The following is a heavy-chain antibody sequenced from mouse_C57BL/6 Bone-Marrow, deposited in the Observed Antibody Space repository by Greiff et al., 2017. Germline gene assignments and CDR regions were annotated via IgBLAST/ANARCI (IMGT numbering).Heavy chain of an antibody. CDR2: IDPENGDT. V-gene: IGHV14-4*01. CDR3: TSVDYDYGGWFAY. CDR1: GFNINDDY. D-gene: IGHD2-4*01. J-gene: IGHJ3*01. Sequence: VHVKQSGAELVRPGASVKLSCTASGFNINDDYMHWVKQRPEQGLEWIGWIDPENGDTEYASKFQGKATITADTSSNTAYLQLSSLTSEDAAVYYCTSVDYDYGGWFAYWGQGTLVTVSA.